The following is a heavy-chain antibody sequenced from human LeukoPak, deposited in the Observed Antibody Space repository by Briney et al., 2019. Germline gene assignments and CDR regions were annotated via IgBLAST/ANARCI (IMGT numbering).Heavy chain of an antibody. CDR3: ARAVVVVAATPGWFDP. Sequence: SETLSLTCTVSGGSISSYYWSWIRQPPGKGLEWIGYIYYSGSTNYNPSLKSRVTISVDTSKNQFSLKLSSVTAADTAVYYCARAVVVVAATPGWFDPWGQGTLVTVSS. J-gene: IGHJ5*02. CDR1: GGSISSYY. D-gene: IGHD2-15*01. CDR2: IYYSGST. V-gene: IGHV4-59*08.